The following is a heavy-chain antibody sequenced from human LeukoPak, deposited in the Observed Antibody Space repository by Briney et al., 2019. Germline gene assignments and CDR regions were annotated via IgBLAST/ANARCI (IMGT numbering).Heavy chain of an antibody. D-gene: IGHD2-2*02. J-gene: IGHJ3*02. CDR3: ATARNTYDAFDI. Sequence: ASVKVSCKASGGTFSSYAISWVRQAPGQGLEWMGGIIPIFGTANYAQKFQGRVTITADKSTSTDYMELSSLRSEDTAVYYCATARNTYDAFDIWGQGTMVTVSS. V-gene: IGHV1-69*06. CDR2: IIPIFGTA. CDR1: GGTFSSYA.